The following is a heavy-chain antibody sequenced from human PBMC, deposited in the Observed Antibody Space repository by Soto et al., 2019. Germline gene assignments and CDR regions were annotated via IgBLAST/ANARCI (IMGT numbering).Heavy chain of an antibody. Sequence: QVQLQESGPGLVKPSETLSLTCTVSGGSVSSGSDYWRWIRQPPGKGLEWIGYIYYSGSTNYNPSLKSRVTISVDTSKNQFSLKLSSVTAADTAVYYCASGSGPNDAFDIWGQGTMVTVSS. J-gene: IGHJ3*02. CDR2: IYYSGST. D-gene: IGHD2-15*01. CDR3: ASGSGPNDAFDI. CDR1: GGSVSSGSDY. V-gene: IGHV4-61*01.